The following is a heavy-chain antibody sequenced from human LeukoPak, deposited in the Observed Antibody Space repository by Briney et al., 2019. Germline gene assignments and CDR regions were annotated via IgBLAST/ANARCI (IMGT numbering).Heavy chain of an antibody. J-gene: IGHJ4*02. Sequence: GGSLRLSCAASGFTFSSYAMSWVRQAPGKGLEWVSAISGSGGSTYYADSVKGRFTISRDNSKNTLYLQMNSLRAEDTAVYYCAKDFVVVPGNVNYFDYWGQGTLVTVSS. CDR3: AKDFVVVPGNVNYFDY. CDR1: GFTFSSYA. V-gene: IGHV3-23*01. D-gene: IGHD2-21*02. CDR2: ISGSGGST.